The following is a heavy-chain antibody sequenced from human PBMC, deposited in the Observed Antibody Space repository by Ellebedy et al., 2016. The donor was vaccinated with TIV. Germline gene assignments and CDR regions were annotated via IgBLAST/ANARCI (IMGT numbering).Heavy chain of an antibody. CDR3: ARSLAYCGGGGCAAYFDS. CDR1: GVSSSSRSYY. D-gene: IGHD2-21*01. CDR2: IYYSGTT. J-gene: IGHJ4*02. Sequence: SETLSLTCNVSGVSSSSRSYYWGWVRQHPGKGLEWIGYIYYSGTTNYSPSLRSRVTISVDTSKSQFSLRLSSVTAADTAVYYCARSLAYCGGGGCAAYFDSWGQGTLVTVSS. V-gene: IGHV4-31*03.